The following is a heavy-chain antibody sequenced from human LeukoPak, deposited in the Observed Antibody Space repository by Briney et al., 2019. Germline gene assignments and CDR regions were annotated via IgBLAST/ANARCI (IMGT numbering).Heavy chain of an antibody. J-gene: IGHJ5*02. CDR3: ARLGYYGSGSFNWFDP. D-gene: IGHD3-10*01. V-gene: IGHV4-4*07. Sequence: SETLPLTCTVSGVSINSYYWSWIRQPAGKGLEWIGRIYTSGSTNYNPSLKSRVTISVDKSKNQFSLKLSSVTAADTAVYYCARLGYYGSGSFNWFDPWGQGTLVTVSS. CDR1: GVSINSYY. CDR2: IYTSGST.